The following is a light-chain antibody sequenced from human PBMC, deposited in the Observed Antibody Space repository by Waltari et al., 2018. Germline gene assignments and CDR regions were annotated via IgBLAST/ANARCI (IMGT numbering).Light chain of an antibody. CDR3: CSYAGTYTWV. V-gene: IGLV2-11*01. J-gene: IGLJ3*02. CDR2: DVS. CDR1: SSDVGGYNY. Sequence: QSALTQPRSVSGSPGQSVTISCTGTSSDVGGYNYVSWYQQYPGKAPKLMIYDVSKRPSGVPDRFSGSKSGNTASLTISGLQAADEAHYYCCSYAGTYTWVFGGGTDLTVL.